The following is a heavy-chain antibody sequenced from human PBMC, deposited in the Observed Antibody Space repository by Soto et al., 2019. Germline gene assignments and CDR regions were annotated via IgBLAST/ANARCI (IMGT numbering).Heavy chain of an antibody. D-gene: IGHD6-19*01. J-gene: IGHJ6*02. V-gene: IGHV4-39*01. Sequence: PSETLSLTCTVSGGSISSSSYYWGWIRQPPGKGLEWIGSIYYSGSTYYNPSLKSRVTISVGTSKNQFSLKLSSVTAADTAVYYCARHARIAVADNLNYYYYYGMDVWGLGTTVTVSS. CDR1: GGSISSSSYY. CDR2: IYYSGST. CDR3: ARHARIAVADNLNYYYYYGMDV.